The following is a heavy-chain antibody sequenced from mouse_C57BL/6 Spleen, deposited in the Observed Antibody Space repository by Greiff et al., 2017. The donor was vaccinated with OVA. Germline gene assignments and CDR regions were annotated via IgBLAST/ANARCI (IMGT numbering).Heavy chain of an antibody. Sequence: EVQLQQSGPELVKPGASVKIPCKASGYTFTDYNMDWVKQSHGKSLEWIGDINPNNGGTIYNQKFKGKATLTVDKSSSTAYMELRSLTSEDTAVYYCAALLRGSSYGYFDVWGTGTTVTVSS. J-gene: IGHJ1*03. CDR1: GYTFTDYN. CDR2: INPNNGGT. CDR3: AALLRGSSYGYFDV. V-gene: IGHV1-18*01. D-gene: IGHD1-1*01.